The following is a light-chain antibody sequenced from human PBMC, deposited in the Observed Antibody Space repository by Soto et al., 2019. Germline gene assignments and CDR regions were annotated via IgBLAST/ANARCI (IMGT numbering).Light chain of an antibody. CDR2: VAS. V-gene: IGKV2-28*01. CDR3: MQALQTHPT. Sequence: DSVMTQSPLSLPVTPGDPASISGRSSQSLLHSNGHNYLAWDLQKPGQSPQLLIYVASNRASGFPDRFSGSGPGTAFTLKISRVEADDVGVYYCMQALQTHPTVGQGNKVEIK. J-gene: IGKJ1*01. CDR1: QSLLHSNGHNY.